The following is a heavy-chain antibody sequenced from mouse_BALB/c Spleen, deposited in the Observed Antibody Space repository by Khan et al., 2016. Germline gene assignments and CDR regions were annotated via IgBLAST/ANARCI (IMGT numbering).Heavy chain of an antibody. Sequence: QIQLVQSGPELKKPGETVKISCKASGYTFTNYGMNWVKQAPGKGLKWMGWINTNTGEPTYAEEFKGRFAFSLETSASTAYLQINNLKNEDTATYFCARRDDYDGFAYWGQGTLVTVSA. V-gene: IGHV9-3*02. CDR1: GYTFTNYG. D-gene: IGHD2-4*01. J-gene: IGHJ3*01. CDR2: INTNTGEP. CDR3: ARRDDYDGFAY.